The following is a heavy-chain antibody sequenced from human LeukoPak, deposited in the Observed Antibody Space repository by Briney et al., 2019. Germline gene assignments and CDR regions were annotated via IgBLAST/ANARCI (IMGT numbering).Heavy chain of an antibody. J-gene: IGHJ4*02. D-gene: IGHD3-10*01. CDR3: AKDYGAGSYYGSVNFDY. V-gene: IGHV3-9*01. CDR1: GFTFDDYA. Sequence: GGSLRLSCAASGFTFDDYAMHWVRQAPGKGLEWVSGISWNSGSIGYADSVKGRFTISRDNAKNSLYLQMNSLRAEDTAVYYCAKDYGAGSYYGSVNFDYWGQGTLVTVSS. CDR2: ISWNSGSI.